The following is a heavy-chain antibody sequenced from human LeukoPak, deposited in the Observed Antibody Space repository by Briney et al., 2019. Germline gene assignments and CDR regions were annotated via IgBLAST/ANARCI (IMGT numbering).Heavy chain of an antibody. D-gene: IGHD3-9*01. CDR2: ISYDGSNK. CDR3: ARDVGVKRYFDWLFQPPGDY. Sequence: HPGGSLRLSCAASGFTFSSYGMHWVRQAPGKGLEWVAVISYDGSNKYYADSVKGRFTISRDNSKNTLYLQMNSLRAEDTAVYYCARDVGVKRYFDWLFQPPGDYWGQGTLVTVSS. V-gene: IGHV3-30*03. CDR1: GFTFSSYG. J-gene: IGHJ4*02.